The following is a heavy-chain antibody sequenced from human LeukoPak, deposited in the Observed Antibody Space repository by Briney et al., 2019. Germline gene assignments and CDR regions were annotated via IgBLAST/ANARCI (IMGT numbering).Heavy chain of an antibody. CDR1: GGSFSGYY. Sequence: KPSETLSLTCAVYGGSFSGYYWSWIRQPPGKGLEWIGEINHSGSTNYNPSLKSRVTISVDTSKNQFSLKLSSVTAADTAVYYCARGGPARFDYWGQGTLVTVSS. CDR2: INHSGST. J-gene: IGHJ4*02. CDR3: ARGGPARFDY. D-gene: IGHD2-2*01. V-gene: IGHV4-34*01.